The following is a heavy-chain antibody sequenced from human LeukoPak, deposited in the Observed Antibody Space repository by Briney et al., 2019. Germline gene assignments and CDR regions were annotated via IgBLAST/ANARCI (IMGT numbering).Heavy chain of an antibody. CDR1: GCTFSDHY. J-gene: IGHJ6*03. CDR2: TRNKANSYTT. V-gene: IGHV3-72*01. D-gene: IGHD5-18*01. CDR3: ARGTDTAMANYYYYMDV. Sequence: GGSLRLSCAASGCTFSDHYMDWVRQAPGKGLEWVGRTRNKANSYTTEYAASVKGRFTISRDDSKNSLYLQMNSLKTEDTVVYYCARGTDTAMANYYYYMDVWGKGTTVIVSS.